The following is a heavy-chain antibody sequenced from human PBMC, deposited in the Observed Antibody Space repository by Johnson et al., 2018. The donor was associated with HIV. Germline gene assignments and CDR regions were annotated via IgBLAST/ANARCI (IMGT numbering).Heavy chain of an antibody. CDR3: AKDRGLSAFDI. J-gene: IGHJ3*02. CDR1: GFTFSDYY. CDR2: ISSSGSTI. D-gene: IGHD3-10*01. V-gene: IGHV3-11*04. Sequence: VQLVESGGGVVQPGGSLRLSCAASGFTFSDYYMSWIRQAPGKGLEWVSYISSSGSTIYYADSVKGRFTISRDNSKNTLYLQMNSLRAEDTAVYYCAKDRGLSAFDIWGQGTMVTVSS.